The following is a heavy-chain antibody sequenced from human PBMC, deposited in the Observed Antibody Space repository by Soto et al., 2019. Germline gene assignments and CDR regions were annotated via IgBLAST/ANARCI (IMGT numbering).Heavy chain of an antibody. J-gene: IGHJ3*02. CDR3: ARENMAKHTMDYSNYSDAFDI. CDR2: IIPIFGTA. V-gene: IGHV1-69*13. D-gene: IGHD4-4*01. CDR1: GGTFSSYA. Sequence: SVKVSCKASGGTFSSYAISWVRQAPGQGLEWMGGIIPIFGTANYAQKFQGRVTTTADESTSTAYMELSSLRSEDTAVYYCARENMAKHTMDYSNYSDAFDIWGQGTMVTVSS.